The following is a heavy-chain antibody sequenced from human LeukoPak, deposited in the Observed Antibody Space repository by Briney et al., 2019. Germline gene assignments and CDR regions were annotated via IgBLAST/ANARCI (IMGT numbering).Heavy chain of an antibody. D-gene: IGHD3-10*01. V-gene: IGHV3-66*01. Sequence: VIYSGGSTYYADSVKGRFTISRDNSKNTLYLQMNSLRAEDTAVYYCARERGGSGNMEFDYWGQGTLVTVSS. CDR2: IYSGGST. J-gene: IGHJ4*02. CDR3: ARERGGSGNMEFDY.